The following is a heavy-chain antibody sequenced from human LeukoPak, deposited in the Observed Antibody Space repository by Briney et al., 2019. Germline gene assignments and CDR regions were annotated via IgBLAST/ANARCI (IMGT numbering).Heavy chain of an antibody. CDR1: GGSISSGGYY. V-gene: IGHV4-31*03. D-gene: IGHD7-27*01. J-gene: IGHJ4*02. CDR2: IYYSGTT. Sequence: KTSETLSLTCTVSGGSISSGGYYWSWIRQLPGKGLEWIGYIYYSGTTSYNPSLKSRLTISLDTSENQFSLKLSSVTAADTAAYYCARGSTGDKSNNWGQGTLVTVSS. CDR3: ARGSTGDKSNN.